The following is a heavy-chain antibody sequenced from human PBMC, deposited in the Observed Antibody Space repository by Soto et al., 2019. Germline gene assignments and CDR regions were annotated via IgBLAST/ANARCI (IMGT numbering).Heavy chain of an antibody. Sequence: QIHLVQSGAEVKKPGASVKVSCKGSGYGFTTYGITWVRQAPGQGLEWMAWISAHNGNTNYAQKLQGRVTVTRDTSTSTADMELRSLRYDDTAVYYCARGRYGDYWGQGALVTVSS. CDR1: GYGFTTYG. J-gene: IGHJ4*02. D-gene: IGHD1-1*01. CDR2: ISAHNGNT. V-gene: IGHV1-18*01. CDR3: ARGRYGDY.